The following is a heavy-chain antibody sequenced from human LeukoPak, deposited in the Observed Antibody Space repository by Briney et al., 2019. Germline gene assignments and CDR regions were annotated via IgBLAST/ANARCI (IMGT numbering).Heavy chain of an antibody. CDR2: ISYSGGST. CDR3: AKVAGEQWLVWELDY. Sequence: PGGSLRPSCAASGFTFSSYAMSWVRQAPGKGLEWVSVISYSGGSTNYADSVKGRFTISRDNSKNTLYLQMNSLRAEDTAVYYCAKVAGEQWLVWELDYWGQGTLVTVSS. CDR1: GFTFSSYA. D-gene: IGHD6-19*01. J-gene: IGHJ4*02. V-gene: IGHV3-23*01.